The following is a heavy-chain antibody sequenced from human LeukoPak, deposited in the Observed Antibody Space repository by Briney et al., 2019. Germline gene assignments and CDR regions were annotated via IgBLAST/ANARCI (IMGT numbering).Heavy chain of an antibody. CDR3: AKDSKNPRDSTATNYFDY. CDR2: INWNGYRT. Sequence: GGSLRLSCAASGFTFDNYGMYWVRQAPGKGPEWVSNINWNGYRTNYADSVKGRFTISRDNAENSLYLQMNSLRAEDTALYFCAKDSKNPRDSTATNYFDYWGRGTLVTVSS. V-gene: IGHV3-20*04. CDR1: GFTFDNYG. D-gene: IGHD3/OR15-3a*01. J-gene: IGHJ4*02.